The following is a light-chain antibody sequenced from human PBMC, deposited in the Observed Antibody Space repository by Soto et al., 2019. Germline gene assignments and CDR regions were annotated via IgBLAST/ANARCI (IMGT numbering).Light chain of an antibody. J-gene: IGKJ1*01. CDR1: QSISIW. Sequence: DIHMTQSPSTLSASVGDRVTITCRASQSISIWLAWYQQKPGRAPNLLIYGTPSLESGVPSRFSSSGYGTEFPLTISRLQPDDFATYYWQHYSDSSWTFGQGTKVEIK. CDR2: GTP. CDR3: QHYSDSSWT. V-gene: IGKV1-5*03.